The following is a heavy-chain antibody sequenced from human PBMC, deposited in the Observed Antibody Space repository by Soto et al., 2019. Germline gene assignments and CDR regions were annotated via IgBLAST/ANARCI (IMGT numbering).Heavy chain of an antibody. J-gene: IGHJ4*02. CDR2: IIPIFGTA. V-gene: IGHV1-69*13. D-gene: IGHD3-10*01. CDR3: ASPAAGTGVQYYFDY. Sequence: ASVKVSCKASGGTFSSYAISWVRQAPGQGLEWMGGIIPIFGTANYAQKFQGRVTITADESTSTAYMELSSLRSEDTAVYSWASPAAGTGVQYYFDYWGQGTLVTVSS. CDR1: GGTFSSYA.